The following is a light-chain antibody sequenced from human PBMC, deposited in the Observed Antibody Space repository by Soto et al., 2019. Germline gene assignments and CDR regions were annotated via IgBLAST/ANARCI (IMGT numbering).Light chain of an antibody. Sequence: DIVVTQSPLSLPVIPGEPASISCRSTQSLLYSNGYNYLDWYLQKPGQSPQLLIHLGSNRASGVPDRVSGSGSGTDFTLKISRVEAEDVGVYYCMQSLQTPWTFGQGTKVEIK. V-gene: IGKV2-28*01. CDR2: LGS. CDR1: QSLLYSNGYNY. J-gene: IGKJ1*01. CDR3: MQSLQTPWT.